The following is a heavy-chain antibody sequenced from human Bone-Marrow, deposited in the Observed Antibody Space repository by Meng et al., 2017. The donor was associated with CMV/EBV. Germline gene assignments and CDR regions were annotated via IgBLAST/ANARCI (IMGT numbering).Heavy chain of an antibody. CDR2: IYYSGST. D-gene: IGHD2-2*02. Sequence: RYYWRWVRRPPGKGLEWIEYIYYSGSTNYNPSLKSRVTMSVDTSKNQFSLKLSSVTAADTAVYYCARDEGYCSSTSCYKGDGGFDPWGQGTLVTVSS. J-gene: IGHJ5*02. CDR1: RYY. CDR3: ARDEGYCSSTSCYKGDGGFDP. V-gene: IGHV4-59*01.